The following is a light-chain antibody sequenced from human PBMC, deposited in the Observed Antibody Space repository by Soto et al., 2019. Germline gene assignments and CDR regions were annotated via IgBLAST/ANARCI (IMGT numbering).Light chain of an antibody. J-gene: IGKJ1*01. V-gene: IGKV3-15*01. CDR2: GAS. CDR1: QSIQSD. Sequence: LSFSPGERAALSCRASQSIQSDLAWYQQKPGQGPRLLIYGASTRSTGIPARFSGSGSGTEFTLTIILLQSEDFTLYFCQVYTYRPRTFCQVTKVDIK. CDR3: QVYTYRPRT.